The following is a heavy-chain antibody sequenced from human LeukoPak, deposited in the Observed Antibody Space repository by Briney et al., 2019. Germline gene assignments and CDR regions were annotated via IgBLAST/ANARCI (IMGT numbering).Heavy chain of an antibody. J-gene: IGHJ6*02. CDR3: ARKIKDWNYGDYGMDV. D-gene: IGHD1-7*01. V-gene: IGHV1-46*01. CDR2: INPSGGST. CDR1: GYTFTSYY. Sequence: ASVKVSCKASGYTFTSYYMHWVRQAPGQGLEWMGIINPSGGSTSYAQKFQGRVTITADESTSTAYMELSSLRSEDTAVYYCARKIKDWNYGDYGMDVWGQGTTVTVSS.